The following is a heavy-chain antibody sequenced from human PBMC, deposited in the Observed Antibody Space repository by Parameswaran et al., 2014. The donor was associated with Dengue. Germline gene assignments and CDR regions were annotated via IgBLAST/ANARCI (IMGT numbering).Heavy chain of an antibody. D-gene: IGHD2-2*01. Sequence: AGGSLRLSCTVSGGSISSSSYYWGWIRQPPGRGWSGLGVSIIVGSTYYNPSLKSRVTISVDTSKNQFSLKLSSVTAADTAVYYCARHSPHIVVVPAAMPDYWGQGTLVTVSS. CDR1: GGSISSSSYY. CDR2: SIIVGST. V-gene: IGHV4-39*01. CDR3: ARHSPHIVVVPAAMPDY. J-gene: IGHJ4*02.